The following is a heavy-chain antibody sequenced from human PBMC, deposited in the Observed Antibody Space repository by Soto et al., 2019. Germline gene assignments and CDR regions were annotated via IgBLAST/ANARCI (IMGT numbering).Heavy chain of an antibody. D-gene: IGHD6-13*01. CDR3: TRDASRDSSARGWFDP. CDR1: GFTFRRFT. Sequence: PGGSLRLSCAASGFTFRRFTMNWVRQAPGKGLEWVSTISSNSAYVYYTDALRGRFTISRDNAKNSLHLQMNSLGAEDTAVYYCTRDASRDSSARGWFDPWGPGTLVTVSS. J-gene: IGHJ5*02. V-gene: IGHV3-21*01. CDR2: ISSNSAYV.